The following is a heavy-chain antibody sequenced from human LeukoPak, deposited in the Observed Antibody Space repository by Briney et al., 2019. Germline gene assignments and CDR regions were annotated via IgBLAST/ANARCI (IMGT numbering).Heavy chain of an antibody. CDR2: INHSGST. D-gene: IGHD3-10*01. V-gene: IGHV4-34*01. CDR1: GGSFRGYY. J-gene: IGHJ4*02. Sequence: SETLSLTCAVYGGSFRGYYWSWIRQPPGKGLEWIGEINHSGSTNYNPSLKSRVTISVDTSKNQFSLKLSSVTAADTAVYYCASPYYYGSGSYYRWGQGTLVTVSS. CDR3: ASPYYYGSGSYYR.